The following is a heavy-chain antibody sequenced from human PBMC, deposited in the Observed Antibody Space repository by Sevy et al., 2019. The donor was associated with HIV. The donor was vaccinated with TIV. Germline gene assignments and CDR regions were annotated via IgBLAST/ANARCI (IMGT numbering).Heavy chain of an antibody. CDR2: ISYDGSSK. Sequence: SLRLSCAASGFTFSSHAMHWVRQAPGKGLEWMAAISYDGSSKYYADSVKGRFTISRDDSKNTLYLQMSSLRAVDTAVYYCARDGGYSVNFLPSGYWGQGTLVTVSS. CDR1: GFTFSSHA. D-gene: IGHD3-10*02. J-gene: IGHJ4*02. V-gene: IGHV3-30-3*01. CDR3: ARDGGYSVNFLPSGY.